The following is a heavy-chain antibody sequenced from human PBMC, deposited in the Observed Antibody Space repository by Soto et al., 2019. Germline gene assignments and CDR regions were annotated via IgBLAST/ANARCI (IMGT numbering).Heavy chain of an antibody. CDR3: AHIVVAGLGYYFDY. CDR1: GFSLSSTRMA. Sequence: ITLKESGPTLVKPTQTLTPTCTFSGFSLSSTRMAVGWIRQPSGKALEWLALIYWDDDKRYSPFLKSRLTITKDTSKNQVVLTMSNMDPVDTARYYCAHIVVAGLGYYFDYWGQGTLVTVSS. D-gene: IGHD6-19*01. CDR2: IYWDDDK. V-gene: IGHV2-5*02. J-gene: IGHJ4*02.